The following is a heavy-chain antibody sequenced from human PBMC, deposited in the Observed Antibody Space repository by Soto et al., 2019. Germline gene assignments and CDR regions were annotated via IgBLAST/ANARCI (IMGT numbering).Heavy chain of an antibody. CDR3: ARGYGSSPNMELRFGMDV. CDR2: TDPNSGAT. CDR1: GYILTGYS. Sequence: QVYLVQSGAEVRRPGASVKVSCTAFGYILTGYSLHWVRQAPGQGLEWMGWTDPNSGATNSAERFHGRVSMTRDTSISAAYLELSSLRSDDTAVYYCARGYGSSPNMELRFGMDVWGQGTTISVSS. D-gene: IGHD5-18*01. J-gene: IGHJ6*02. V-gene: IGHV1-2*02.